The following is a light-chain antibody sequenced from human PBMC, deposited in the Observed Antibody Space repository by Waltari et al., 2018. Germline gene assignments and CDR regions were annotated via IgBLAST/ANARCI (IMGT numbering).Light chain of an antibody. CDR1: QTISSY. J-gene: IGKJ1*01. Sequence: DIQMTQSPSSLSASVGDRVTITCRASQTISSYLNWYQQKPGKAPQLLIYAASSLQSGVPSRFSGSGSGPDFTLTISSLQPEDFATYYCQQSYSSPWTFGQGTKVEV. V-gene: IGKV1-39*01. CDR2: AAS. CDR3: QQSYSSPWT.